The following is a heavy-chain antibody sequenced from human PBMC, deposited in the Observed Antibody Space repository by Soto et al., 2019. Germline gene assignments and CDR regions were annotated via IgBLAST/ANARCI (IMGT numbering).Heavy chain of an antibody. CDR1: GGSISSSSYY. Sequence: QLQLQESGPGLVKPSETLSLTCTVSGGSISSSSYYWGWIRQPPGKGLEWIGSIYYSGSTYYNPSLKSRVTISVDTFKNQFSLKLSSVTAADTAVYYCASGYSSSWYSLQDYWGQGTLVTVSS. J-gene: IGHJ4*02. V-gene: IGHV4-39*01. D-gene: IGHD6-13*01. CDR2: IYYSGST. CDR3: ASGYSSSWYSLQDY.